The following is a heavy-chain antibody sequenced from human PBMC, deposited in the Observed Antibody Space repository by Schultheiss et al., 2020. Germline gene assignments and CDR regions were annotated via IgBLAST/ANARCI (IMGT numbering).Heavy chain of an antibody. V-gene: IGHV3-66*01. CDR1: GFTFSSYW. D-gene: IGHD1-26*01. CDR2: IYGGGST. Sequence: GGSLRLSCAASGFTFSSYWMSWVRQAPGKGLEWVSVIYGGGSTYYADSVKGRFTISRDSSTNTLHLQMTSLRAEDTAVYYCARAPLGSYSPPFDYWGQGTLVTVSS. CDR3: ARAPLGSYSPPFDY. J-gene: IGHJ4*02.